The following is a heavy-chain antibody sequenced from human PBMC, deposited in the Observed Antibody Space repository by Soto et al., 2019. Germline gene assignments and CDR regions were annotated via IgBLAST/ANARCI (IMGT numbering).Heavy chain of an antibody. V-gene: IGHV4-4*02. CDR3: ARVPPGDLYCSSTSCPIYFDY. J-gene: IGHJ4*02. Sequence: SETLSLTCAVSSGSISSSNWWRWVRQPPGKGLEWIGEIYHSGSTNYNPSLKSRFTISVDKSKNQFSLKLSSVTAADTGVYYCARVPPGDLYCSSTSCPIYFDYWGQGTLVTVSS. CDR1: SGSISSSNW. D-gene: IGHD2-2*01. CDR2: IYHSGST.